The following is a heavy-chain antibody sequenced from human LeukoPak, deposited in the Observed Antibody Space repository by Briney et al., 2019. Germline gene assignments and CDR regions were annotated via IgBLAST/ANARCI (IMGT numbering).Heavy chain of an antibody. D-gene: IGHD3-10*01. CDR1: GFTFSSGLTFSTYG. CDR3: ARFWGTMVRGVDYYYMDV. CDR2: VRYDGSHK. J-gene: IGHJ6*03. Sequence: GGSLRLSCAASGFTFSSGLTFSTYGMYWVRQAPGKGLEWVAFVRYDGSHKDYADSVKGRFTVSGDNSKNTLYLQMNSLRAKDTAVYYCARFWGTMVRGVDYYYMDVWGKGTTVTVSS. V-gene: IGHV3-30*02.